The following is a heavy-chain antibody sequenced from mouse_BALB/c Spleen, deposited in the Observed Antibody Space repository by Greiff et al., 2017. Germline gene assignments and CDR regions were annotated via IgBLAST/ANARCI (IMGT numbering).Heavy chain of an antibody. CDR1: GYSITSDYA. Sequence: EVKLMESGPGLVKPSQSLSLTCTVTGYSITSDYAWNWIRQFPGNKLEWMGYISYSGSTSYNPSLKSRISITRDTSKNQFFLQLNSVTTEDTATYYCARDDAMDYWGQGTSVTVSS. V-gene: IGHV3-2*02. CDR3: ARDDAMDY. J-gene: IGHJ4*01. CDR2: ISYSGST.